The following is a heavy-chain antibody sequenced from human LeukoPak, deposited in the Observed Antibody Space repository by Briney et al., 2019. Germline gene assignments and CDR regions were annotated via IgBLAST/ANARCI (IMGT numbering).Heavy chain of an antibody. D-gene: IGHD3-3*01. CDR2: INHSGST. CDR1: GGSFSGYY. Sequence: PSETLSLTCAVYGGSFSGYYWSWIRQPPGKGLEWIGEINHSGSTNYNPSLKSRVTISVDTSKNQFSLKLSSVTAADTAVYYCARRKYYDFWSGYPYHFDYWGQGTLVTVSS. V-gene: IGHV4-34*01. CDR3: ARRKYYDFWSGYPYHFDY. J-gene: IGHJ4*02.